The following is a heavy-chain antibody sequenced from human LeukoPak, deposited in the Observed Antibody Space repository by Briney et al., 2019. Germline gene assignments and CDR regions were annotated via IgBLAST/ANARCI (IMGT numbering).Heavy chain of an antibody. CDR3: ATEGKYTYGHFTS. Sequence: GGSLRLSCAASGFSFSSHALTWVRQAPGKGLEWVSGILSGGATYYADAVQGRFSISRDNSKNTLYLQMSSLRAEDTALYYCATEGKYTYGHFTSWGQGTLVTVSS. CDR2: ILSGGAT. D-gene: IGHD5-18*01. CDR1: GFSFSSHA. V-gene: IGHV3-23*01. J-gene: IGHJ4*02.